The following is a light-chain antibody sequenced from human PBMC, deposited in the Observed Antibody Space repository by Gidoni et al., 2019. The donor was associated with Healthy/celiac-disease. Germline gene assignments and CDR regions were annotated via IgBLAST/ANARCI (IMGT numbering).Light chain of an antibody. CDR2: GKN. CDR1: SLRSYY. V-gene: IGLV3-19*01. CDR3: NSRDSSGNHHVV. J-gene: IGLJ2*01. Sequence: SSELTPDPAVSVALGQTVRITCQGDSLRSYYASWYQQKPGPAPVLVIYGKNNRPSGIPDRFSGSSSGNTAYLTITGAQAEDEADYYCNSRDSSGNHHVVFGGGTKLTVL.